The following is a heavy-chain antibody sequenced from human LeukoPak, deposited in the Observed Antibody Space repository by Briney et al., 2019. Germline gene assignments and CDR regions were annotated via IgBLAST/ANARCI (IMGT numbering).Heavy chain of an antibody. J-gene: IGHJ4*02. Sequence: GGSLGLSCAASGFTFSSYEMNWVRQAPGKGLEWVSYISSSDGTRTYADSVKGRFTISRDNAKNSLYLEMNSLRAEDTAVYYCAREIVSAVAGNFDYWGQGTLVTVSS. CDR3: AREIVSAVAGNFDY. D-gene: IGHD6-19*01. CDR2: ISSSDGTR. V-gene: IGHV3-48*03. CDR1: GFTFSSYE.